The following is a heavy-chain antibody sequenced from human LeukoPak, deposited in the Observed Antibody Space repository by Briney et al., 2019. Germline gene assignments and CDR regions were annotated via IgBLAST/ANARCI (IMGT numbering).Heavy chain of an antibody. CDR3: ARRAEPSSGWHVIAY. D-gene: IGHD6-19*01. CDR2: IDPSDSYT. Sequence: GESLKISCKGSGYSFTHYWISWVRQIPGKGLEWMGRIDPSDSYTTYSTSLQGHVTISADKSISTAYLQWTSLKASDTAMYYCARRAEPSSGWHVIAYWGQGTLVTVSS. J-gene: IGHJ4*02. V-gene: IGHV5-10-1*01. CDR1: GYSFTHYW.